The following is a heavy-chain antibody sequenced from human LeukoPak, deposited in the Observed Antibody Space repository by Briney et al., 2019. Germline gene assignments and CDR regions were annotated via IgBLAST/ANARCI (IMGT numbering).Heavy chain of an antibody. CDR3: ARDPEDNWNDNDY. J-gene: IGHJ4*02. V-gene: IGHV3-7*01. CDR1: GFTFSSYW. D-gene: IGHD1-20*01. CDR2: IKEDGSEK. Sequence: GGSLRLSCAASGFTFSSYWMSWVRQAPGKGLEWVANIKEDGSEKYYVDSVKGRFSISRDNAKNSLYLQMNNLGAEDTALYYYARDPEDNWNDNDYWGRGTLVTVSS.